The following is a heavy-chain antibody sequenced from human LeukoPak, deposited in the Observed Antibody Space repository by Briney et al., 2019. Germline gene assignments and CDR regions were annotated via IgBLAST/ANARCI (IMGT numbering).Heavy chain of an antibody. CDR2: INHSGST. D-gene: IGHD6-13*01. Sequence: SETLSLTCAVYGGSFSGYYWSWIRQPPGKGLEWIGEINHSGSTNYNPSLKSRVTISVDTSKNQFSLKLSSVTAADTAVYYCARKGGSSWYYYYYMDVWGKGTTVTISS. CDR3: ARKGGSSWYYYYYMDV. CDR1: GGSFSGYY. J-gene: IGHJ6*03. V-gene: IGHV4-34*01.